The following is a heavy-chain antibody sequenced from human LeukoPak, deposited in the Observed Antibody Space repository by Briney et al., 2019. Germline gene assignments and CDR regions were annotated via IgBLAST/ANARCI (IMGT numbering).Heavy chain of an antibody. CDR2: ISGSGGST. V-gene: IGHV3-23*01. CDR3: AKDRSSPHGAFDI. Sequence: GGSLRLSCAASGFTFSSYAMSWVRQAPGKGLEWVSAISGSGGSTYYADSVKGRFTISRDNSKNTLYPQMNSLRAEDTAVYYRAKDRSSPHGAFDIWGQGTMVTVSS. J-gene: IGHJ3*02. CDR1: GFTFSSYA.